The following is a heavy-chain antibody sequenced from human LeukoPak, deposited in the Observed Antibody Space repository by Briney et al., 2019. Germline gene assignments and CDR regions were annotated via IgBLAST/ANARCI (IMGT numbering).Heavy chain of an antibody. CDR2: ISSSSSYI. V-gene: IGHV3-21*01. J-gene: IGHJ4*02. D-gene: IGHD5-12*01. CDR3: ARAAHGGYGYVDY. CDR1: GFTFSSYS. Sequence: GGSLRLSCAAPGFTFSSYSMNWVRQAPGKGLEWASSISSSSSYIYYADSVKGRFTISRDNAKNSLYLQMNSLRAEDTAVYYCARAAHGGYGYVDYWGQGTLVTVSS.